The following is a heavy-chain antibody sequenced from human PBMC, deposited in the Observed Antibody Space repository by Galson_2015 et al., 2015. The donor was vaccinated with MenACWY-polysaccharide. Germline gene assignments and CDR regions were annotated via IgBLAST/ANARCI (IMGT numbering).Heavy chain of an antibody. J-gene: IGHJ4*02. V-gene: IGHV3-11*01. CDR3: AGGVTTYYDFWSGYYTSATSDY. D-gene: IGHD3-3*01. Sequence: SLRLSCAASGFTFSDYYMSWIRQAPGKGLEWVSYISSSGSTIYYADSVKGRFTISRDNAKNSLYLQMNSLRAEDTAVYYCAGGVTTYYDFWSGYYTSATSDYWGQGTPVTVSS. CDR2: ISSSGSTI. CDR1: GFTFSDYY.